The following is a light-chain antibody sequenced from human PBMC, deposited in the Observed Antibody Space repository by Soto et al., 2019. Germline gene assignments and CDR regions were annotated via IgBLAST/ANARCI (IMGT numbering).Light chain of an antibody. Sequence: EIVLTQSPGTLSLSPGERATLSCRASQSVSSTYIAWYQQKSGQAPRLLIYGASSRATGIPDRFRGSGSGTDFTLTISRLEPEDFAVYYCQQYGSSPQSFGQGTKLEIK. CDR2: GAS. J-gene: IGKJ2*03. V-gene: IGKV3-20*01. CDR3: QQYGSSPQS. CDR1: QSVSSTY.